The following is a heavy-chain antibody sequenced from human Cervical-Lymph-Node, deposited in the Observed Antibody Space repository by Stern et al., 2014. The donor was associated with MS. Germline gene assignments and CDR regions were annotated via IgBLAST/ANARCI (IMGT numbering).Heavy chain of an antibody. D-gene: IGHD6-6*01. CDR2: IYPGEPDP. CDR1: GYTFSKNW. J-gene: IGHJ6*02. Sequence: VQLVQSGAEVKKPRDSLKISCKGSGYTFSKNWIAWVRQIPGKGLEWMGIIYPGEPDPKYSPSFQGQVTRSAEKSINTASLKWNSLKAPDTAIYYWARPPPRRSSNDPNFGLDVWGQGTTVTVSS. V-gene: IGHV5-51*03. CDR3: ARPPPRRSSNDPNFGLDV.